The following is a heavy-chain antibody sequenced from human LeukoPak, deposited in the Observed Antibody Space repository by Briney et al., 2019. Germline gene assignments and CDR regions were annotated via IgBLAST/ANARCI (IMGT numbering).Heavy chain of an antibody. V-gene: IGHV4-38-2*01. D-gene: IGHD3-22*01. J-gene: IGHJ4*02. Sequence: SETLSLTCAVSGYSISSGYYWGWIRQPPGKGLEWIGSIYHSGSTHYNPSLKSRVTVSVDTSKNQFSLKLSSVTAADTAVYYCARGDYYDNSATDYWGRGTLVTVSS. CDR3: ARGDYYDNSATDY. CDR2: IYHSGST. CDR1: GYSISSGYY.